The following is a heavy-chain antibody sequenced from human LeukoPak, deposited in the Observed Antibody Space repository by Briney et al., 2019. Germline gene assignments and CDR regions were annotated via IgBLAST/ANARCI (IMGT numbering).Heavy chain of an antibody. Sequence: PSQTLSLTCAVSGGSLSSGGYSWSWIRQPPGKGLEWIGYIYQTGSTYYNPSLKSRVTISVDRSKNQFSLELTSVTAADTAVYYCVRGTLKNWFDPWGQGTLVTVSS. J-gene: IGHJ5*02. CDR1: GGSLSSGGYS. CDR2: IYQTGST. V-gene: IGHV4-30-2*01. CDR3: VRGTLKNWFDP.